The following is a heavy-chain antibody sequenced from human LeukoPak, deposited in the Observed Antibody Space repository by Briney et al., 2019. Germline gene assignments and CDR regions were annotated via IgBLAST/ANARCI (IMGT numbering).Heavy chain of an antibody. Sequence: SQTLSLTCAVSGGSISSGGYSWSWIRQPPGKGLEWIGYIYHSGSTYYNPSLKSRVTISVDTSKTQFSLMLSSVTAADTAVYYCVRENDSSGYYLDSWGQGTLVTASS. CDR3: VRENDSSGYYLDS. CDR2: IYHSGST. V-gene: IGHV4-30-2*01. CDR1: GGSISSGGYS. J-gene: IGHJ4*02. D-gene: IGHD3-22*01.